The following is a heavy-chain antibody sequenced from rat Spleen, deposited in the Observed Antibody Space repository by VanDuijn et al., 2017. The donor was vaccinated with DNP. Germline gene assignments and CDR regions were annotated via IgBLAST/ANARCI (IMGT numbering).Heavy chain of an antibody. J-gene: IGHJ4*01. CDR3: ARHRTIMPYYYAMDA. CDR1: GYSITSNY. CDR2: ISYSDKT. D-gene: IGHD1-5*01. V-gene: IGHV3-1*01. Sequence: EVQLQESGPGLVKPSQSLSLTCSVTGYSITSNYWGWIRKFPGNKMEWMGYISYSDKTNYNPSLKSRISIFRDTSKNQFFLQLNSVTTEDTATYYCARHRTIMPYYYAMDAWGQGASVTVSS.